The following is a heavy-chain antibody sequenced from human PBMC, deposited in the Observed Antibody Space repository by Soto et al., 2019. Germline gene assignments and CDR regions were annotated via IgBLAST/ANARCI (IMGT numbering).Heavy chain of an antibody. CDR2: ILYDGSNK. J-gene: IGHJ6*02. D-gene: IGHD3-3*01. V-gene: IGHV3-30*03. CDR1: GFTFSSYG. CDR3: ARGGTIFGVVIEPTPYYYYGMDV. Sequence: PGGSLRLSCAASGFTFSSYGMHWVRQAPGKGLEWVAVILYDGSNKYYADSVKGRFTISRDNSKNTLYLQMNSLRAEDTAVYYCARGGTIFGVVIEPTPYYYYGMDVWGQGTTVTVSS.